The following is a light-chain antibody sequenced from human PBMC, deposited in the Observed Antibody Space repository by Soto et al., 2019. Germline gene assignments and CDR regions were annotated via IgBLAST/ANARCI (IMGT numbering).Light chain of an antibody. V-gene: IGKV1-5*03. CDR3: QQSNSYSRP. J-gene: IGKJ2*01. CDR2: KAS. CDR1: QSVSTY. Sequence: DIEVTQSKSSLSASVGDRVTITCRASQSVSTYLNWYQQKPGKAPKLLIYKASSLESGVPSRFSGSGSGTEFTLTISSLQPDDFATYYCQQSNSYSRPFG.